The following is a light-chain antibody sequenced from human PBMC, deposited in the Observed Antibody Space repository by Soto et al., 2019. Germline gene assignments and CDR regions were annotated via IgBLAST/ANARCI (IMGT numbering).Light chain of an antibody. J-gene: IGKJ5*01. V-gene: IGKV3-20*01. CDR1: QGLSSRN. CDR3: QQYGTSSL. Sequence: EILLTQSPGTLSLSPGERVTLSCRASQGLSSRNLAWYQQKPGQAPRLLIYGASSRATGIPDRFSGSGSGTDFTLTISRLEPEDFAVYYCQQYGTSSLFGQGTRLEIK. CDR2: GAS.